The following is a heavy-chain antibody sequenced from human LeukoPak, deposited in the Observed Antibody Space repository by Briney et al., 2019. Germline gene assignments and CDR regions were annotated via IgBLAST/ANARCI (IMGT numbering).Heavy chain of an antibody. CDR3: AKDNYYDSSGYCDY. CDR1: GFTFDDYA. D-gene: IGHD3-22*01. V-gene: IGHV3-9*01. J-gene: IGHJ4*02. Sequence: GGSLRLSCAASGFTFDDYAMHWVRQAPGKGLEWVSGISWNSGSIGYADSVKGRFTISRDGAKNSLYLQMNSLRTEDTALYYCAKDNYYDSSGYCDYWGQGTLVTVSS. CDR2: ISWNSGSI.